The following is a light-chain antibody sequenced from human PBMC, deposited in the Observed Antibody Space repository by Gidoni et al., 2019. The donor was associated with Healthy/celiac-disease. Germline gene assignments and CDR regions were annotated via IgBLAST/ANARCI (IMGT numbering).Light chain of an antibody. J-gene: IGKJ1*01. V-gene: IGKV3-20*01. CDR1: QSVSSSY. CDR3: QQYGSSPWT. CDR2: GAS. Sequence: EIVLTQSPGTLSLSPGERATLYCRASQSVSSSYLAWYQQKPGQAPRLLIYGASSRATGIPDRFSGSGSGTDFTLTISRLEPEEFAVYYCQQYGSSPWTFGQGTKVEIK.